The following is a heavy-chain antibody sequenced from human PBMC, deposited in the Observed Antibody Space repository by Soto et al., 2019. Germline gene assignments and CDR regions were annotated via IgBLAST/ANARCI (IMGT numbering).Heavy chain of an antibody. V-gene: IGHV1-18*01. CDR2: ISAYNGNT. CDR1: GYTFTSYG. J-gene: IGHJ4*02. Sequence: QVQLVQSGAEVKKPGASVKVSCKASGYTFTSYGITWVRQAPGQGLEWMGWISAYNGNTNYGQKLQGRVTMTTDTPTSTAYMELRSLRSNDTAVYYCARAAHIAARPMVDSWGQGTMVTVSS. CDR3: ARAAHIAARPMVDS. D-gene: IGHD6-6*01.